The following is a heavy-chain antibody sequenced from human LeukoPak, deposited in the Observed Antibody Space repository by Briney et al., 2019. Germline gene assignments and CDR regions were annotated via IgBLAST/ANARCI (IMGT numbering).Heavy chain of an antibody. Sequence: SETLSFTCTVSGDSISSSGYYWGWIRQSPAKGLEWIGSIYYGGTSYYNPSLKSRVTISVDTSKNQFSLKLSSVTAADTAVYYCARDKVVRGVIGNWFDPWGQGTLVTVSS. CDR3: ARDKVVRGVIGNWFDP. J-gene: IGHJ5*02. D-gene: IGHD3-10*01. CDR2: IYYGGTS. CDR1: GDSISSSGYY. V-gene: IGHV4-39*07.